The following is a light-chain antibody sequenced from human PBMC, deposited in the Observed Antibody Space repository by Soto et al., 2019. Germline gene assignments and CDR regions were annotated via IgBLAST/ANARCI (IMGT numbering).Light chain of an antibody. CDR3: QQRSSWWT. V-gene: IGKV3-11*01. CDR2: DAS. CDR1: QSVSSY. J-gene: IGKJ1*01. Sequence: EIVLTQSPATLSLSPGERATLSCRASQSVSSYLAWYQQKPGQAPRLLIYDASNRATGIPARFSGSGSGTDFNLTISSLEPEDFAVYYCQQRSSWWTFGQGTKVEIK.